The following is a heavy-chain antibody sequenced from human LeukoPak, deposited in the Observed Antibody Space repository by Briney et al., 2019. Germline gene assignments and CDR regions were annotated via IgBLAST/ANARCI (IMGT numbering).Heavy chain of an antibody. CDR1: GFTFSKYP. J-gene: IGHJ4*02. D-gene: IGHD6-13*01. CDR2: ISGSGDST. CDR3: AKTRPLDSSSWSHGDY. Sequence: PGGSLRLSCAASGFTFSKYPMSWVRQAPGKGLEWVSAISGSGDSTYYGDSVKGRFTISRDNSKNTLYLQMNSLRAEDTAVYYCAKTRPLDSSSWSHGDYWGQGTLVTVSS. V-gene: IGHV3-23*01.